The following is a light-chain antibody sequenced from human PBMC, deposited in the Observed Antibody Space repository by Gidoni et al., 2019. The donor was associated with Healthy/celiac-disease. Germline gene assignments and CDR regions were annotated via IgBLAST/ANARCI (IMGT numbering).Light chain of an antibody. CDR2: DAS. CDR1: QSISSW. J-gene: IGKJ2*01. V-gene: IGKV1-5*01. Sequence: DSQINQSPSTLSASVGDRVTITCLASQSISSWLAWYQQKPGKAPKLLIYDASSLESGVPSRFSGSGSGTDFTLTISSLQPDDFATYYCQQYNSGMYTFGQGTKLEIK. CDR3: QQYNSGMYT.